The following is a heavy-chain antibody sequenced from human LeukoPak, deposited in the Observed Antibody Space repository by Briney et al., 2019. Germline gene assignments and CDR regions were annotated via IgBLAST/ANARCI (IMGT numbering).Heavy chain of an antibody. D-gene: IGHD1-20*01. Sequence: GASVKVSCKASGYTFTSYGFTWVRQAPGQGLEWMGWINSYNGNTHYAPKFKGRVTTTIDTSTSTAYMELRSLRSDDTAVYYCARRGNWNDFDYWGQGTLVIVSS. V-gene: IGHV1-18*01. CDR3: ARRGNWNDFDY. J-gene: IGHJ4*02. CDR2: INSYNGNT. CDR1: GYTFTSYG.